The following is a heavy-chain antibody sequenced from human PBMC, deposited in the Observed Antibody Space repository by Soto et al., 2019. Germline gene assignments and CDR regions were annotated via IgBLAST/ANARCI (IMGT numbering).Heavy chain of an antibody. D-gene: IGHD3-22*01. V-gene: IGHV1-2*04. CDR2: INPNSGGT. J-gene: IGHJ3*02. CDR3: AILSPYDSSGYYAFDI. CDR1: GYTFTGYY. Sequence: ASVKVSCKASGYTFTGYYMHWVRQAPGQGLEWMGWINPNSGGTNYAQKFQGWVTMTRDTSISTAYMELSRLRSDDTVVYCWAILSPYDSSGYYAFDIWGQGTMVTVSS.